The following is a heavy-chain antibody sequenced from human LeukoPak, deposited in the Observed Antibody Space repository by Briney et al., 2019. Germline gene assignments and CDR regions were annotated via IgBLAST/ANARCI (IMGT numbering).Heavy chain of an antibody. CDR3: ARPEGYCSSTSCYNFDY. V-gene: IGHV3-30*03. Sequence: GRSLRLSCAASGFTFSSYGMHWVRQAPGKGLEWVAVISYDGSNKYYADSVKGRFTISRDNSKNTLYLQMNSLRAEDTAVYCCARPEGYCSSTSCYNFDYWGQGTLVTVSS. J-gene: IGHJ4*02. D-gene: IGHD2-2*01. CDR2: ISYDGSNK. CDR1: GFTFSSYG.